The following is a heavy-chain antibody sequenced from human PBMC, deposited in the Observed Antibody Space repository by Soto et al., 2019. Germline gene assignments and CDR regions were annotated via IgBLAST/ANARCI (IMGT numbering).Heavy chain of an antibody. CDR1: AGSIKSFY. V-gene: IGHV4-59*08. J-gene: IGHJ4*02. CDR2: ISDSGST. D-gene: IGHD5-12*01. Sequence: PSETLSLTCTVSAGSIKSFYWSWIRQPPGKGLEWIGYISDSGSTNYNPSLRSRVTLSLDTSRNQFSLKLSSVTAAATAVYYCARTYSGYYFDYWGQGTLVTVSS. CDR3: ARTYSGYYFDY.